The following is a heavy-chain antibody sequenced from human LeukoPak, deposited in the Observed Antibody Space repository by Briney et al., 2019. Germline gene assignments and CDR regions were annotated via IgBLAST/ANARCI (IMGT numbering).Heavy chain of an antibody. CDR3: ARGRNDNGGMFFDS. J-gene: IGHJ4*02. CDR1: GGSFSGYY. V-gene: IGHV4-34*01. D-gene: IGHD4-23*01. CDR2: INHSGST. Sequence: PSETLSLTCAVHGGSFSGYYWSWIRQPPGKGLGWIGEINHSGSTNYNPSLKSRVTISVDTSKSQFSLRLSSMTAADTAIYYCARGRNDNGGMFFDSWAQGTLVTVSP.